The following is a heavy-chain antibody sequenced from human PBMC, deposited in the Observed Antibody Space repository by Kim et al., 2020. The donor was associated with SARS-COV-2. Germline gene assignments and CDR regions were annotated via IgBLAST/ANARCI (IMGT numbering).Heavy chain of an antibody. J-gene: IGHJ3*02. Sequence: YADSLKGRFTISRDNAKTTLYLKMNSLSAEDTALYYCARGILRTKGAFDIWGQGAMVTVSS. V-gene: IGHV3-74*01. CDR3: ARGILRTKGAFDI. D-gene: IGHD1-26*01.